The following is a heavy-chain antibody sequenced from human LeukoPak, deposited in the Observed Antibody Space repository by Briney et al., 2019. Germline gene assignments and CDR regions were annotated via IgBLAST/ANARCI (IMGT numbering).Heavy chain of an antibody. D-gene: IGHD3-16*01. CDR3: ARHPAGGGYFDY. V-gene: IGHV4-31*03. J-gene: IGHJ4*02. CDR2: VYYSGDT. Sequence: PSETLSLTCTVSGGSISSGDYYWSWFRQPPGKDLEWIGYVYYSGDTYYNPSLRSRVTTSTDMSKNQFSLKLSSVTAADTAVYYCARHPAGGGYFDYWGQGTLVTVSS. CDR1: GGSISSGDYY.